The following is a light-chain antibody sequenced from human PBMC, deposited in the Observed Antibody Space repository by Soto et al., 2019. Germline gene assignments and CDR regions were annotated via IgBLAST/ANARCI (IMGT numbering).Light chain of an antibody. CDR1: QSVSSN. CDR3: QQYDNWPLT. CDR2: GAS. V-gene: IGKV3-15*01. Sequence: EIVMTQSPATLSVSPGERAVLSCRASQSVSSNYLAWYQKKPRQAPRFLIYGASTRATGIPARFSGSGSGTEFTLTISSLQSEDFAVYYCQQYDNWPLTFGGGTKVDI. J-gene: IGKJ4*01.